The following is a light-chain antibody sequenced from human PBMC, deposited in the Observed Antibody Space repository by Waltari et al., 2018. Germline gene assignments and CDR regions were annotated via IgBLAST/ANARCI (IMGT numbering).Light chain of an antibody. CDR1: ESISDS. Sequence: EIVMTQSPATLSVSPGERVNLSCRASESISDSLAWYQFKPGQAPRLVIYDSSTMATEFPARLSGSGSGTEFTLTISSLQSEDFAGYFCQQYKHWPLYSFGQGTKLEIK. CDR2: DSS. CDR3: QQYKHWPLYS. J-gene: IGKJ2*03. V-gene: IGKV3-15*01.